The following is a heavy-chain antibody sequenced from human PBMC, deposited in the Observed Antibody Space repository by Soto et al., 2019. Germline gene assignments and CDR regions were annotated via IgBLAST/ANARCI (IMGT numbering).Heavy chain of an antibody. D-gene: IGHD2-21*02. CDR1: GFTFDDFG. J-gene: IGHJ4*02. CDR2: ITWNGGTI. CDR3: AKSADGSVTAWLPY. Sequence: EVQLVESGGGLVQPGRSLRLSCAASGFTFDDFGMYWVRQPPGRGLEWVSGITWNGGTIVYADSVKGRFTISRDNAKNSLYLQMSTLRVEDTAFYYCAKSADGSVTAWLPYWGQGTLVTVSS. V-gene: IGHV3-9*01.